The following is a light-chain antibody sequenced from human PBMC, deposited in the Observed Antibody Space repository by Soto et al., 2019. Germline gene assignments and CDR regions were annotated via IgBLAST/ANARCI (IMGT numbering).Light chain of an antibody. Sequence: EIVLTQSPGTLSLSPGERATLSCRASQSVTSSYLAWFQQKPGQAPRLLIYGASSRATGIPDRFSGSGSVTDFTLTINRLEPEDFAVYFCQQYESSPRTFGQGTKVEI. J-gene: IGKJ1*01. CDR1: QSVTSSY. CDR2: GAS. CDR3: QQYESSPRT. V-gene: IGKV3-20*01.